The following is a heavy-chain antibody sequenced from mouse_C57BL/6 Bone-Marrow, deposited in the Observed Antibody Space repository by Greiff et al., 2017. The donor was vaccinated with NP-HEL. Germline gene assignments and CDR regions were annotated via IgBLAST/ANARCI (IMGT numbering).Heavy chain of an antibody. CDR3: ASPYGNYWYFDV. J-gene: IGHJ1*03. D-gene: IGHD2-1*01. V-gene: IGHV1-82*01. CDR1: GYAFSSSW. Sequence: VQVVESGPELVKPGASVKISCKASGYAFSSSWMNWVKQRPGKGLEWIGRIYPGDGDTNYNGKFKGKATLTADKSSSTAYMQLSSLTSEDSAVYFCASPYGNYWYFDVWGTGTTVTVSS. CDR2: IYPGDGDT.